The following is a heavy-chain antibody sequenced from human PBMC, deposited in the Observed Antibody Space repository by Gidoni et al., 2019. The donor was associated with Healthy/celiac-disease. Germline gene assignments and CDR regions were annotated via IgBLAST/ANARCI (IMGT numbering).Heavy chain of an antibody. CDR2: TYYRSTWYN. V-gene: IGHV6-1*01. D-gene: IGHD3-16*01. CDR3: ARDLLGAVYYGMDV. J-gene: IGHJ6*02. CDR1: GDSVASKSDA. Sequence: QVQLQQSGPGLVKPSQTLSRNRAISGDSVASKSDAWNGIRRSPSRGLEWLGRTYYRSTWYNNSAVSVKSRITLNPDTSKNQFSLPLNSVPPEDTALYYCARDLLGAVYYGMDVWGQGTTVTVSS.